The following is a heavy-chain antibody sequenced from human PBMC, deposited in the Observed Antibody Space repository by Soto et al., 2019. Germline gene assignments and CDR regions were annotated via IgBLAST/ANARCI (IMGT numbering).Heavy chain of an antibody. Sequence: ASVKVSCKASGGTFSSYAISWVRQAPGQGLEWMGGIIAIFGTADYAQKFQGRVTITADESTSTAYMELSSLRSEDTAVYYCAKPQSIQDYYYGMDVWGQGTTVTVSS. CDR3: AKPQSIQDYYYGMDV. CDR2: IIAIFGTA. J-gene: IGHJ6*02. D-gene: IGHD6-6*01. CDR1: GGTFSSYA. V-gene: IGHV1-69*13.